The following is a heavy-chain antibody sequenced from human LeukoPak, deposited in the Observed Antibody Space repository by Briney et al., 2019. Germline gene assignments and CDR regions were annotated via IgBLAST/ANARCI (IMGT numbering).Heavy chain of an antibody. CDR2: ISGSGGST. CDR1: GFIFNNYA. V-gene: IGHV3-23*01. Sequence: GGSLRLSCAASGFIFNNYAMSWVRQASGKGLEWVSAISGSGGSTYYADSVKGRFTISRDNSKNTLYLQLNSLRAEDTAVYYCAKAVRVVPTVDFDFWGQGTLVTASS. D-gene: IGHD4/OR15-4a*01. J-gene: IGHJ4*02. CDR3: AKAVRVVPTVDFDF.